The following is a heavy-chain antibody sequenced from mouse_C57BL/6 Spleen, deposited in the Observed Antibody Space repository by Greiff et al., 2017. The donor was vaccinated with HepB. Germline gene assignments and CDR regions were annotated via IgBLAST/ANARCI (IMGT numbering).Heavy chain of an antibody. J-gene: IGHJ1*03. CDR1: GYTFTSYW. CDR3: AIPYDGYYDFDV. CDR2: IHPSDSDT. Sequence: QVQLQQPGAELVKPGASVKVSCKASGYTFTSYWMHWVKQRPGQGLEWIGRIHPSDSDTNYNQKFKGKATLTVEKSSSTAYMQLSSLTSEDSAVYYCAIPYDGYYDFDVWGTGTTVTVSS. D-gene: IGHD2-3*01. V-gene: IGHV1-74*01.